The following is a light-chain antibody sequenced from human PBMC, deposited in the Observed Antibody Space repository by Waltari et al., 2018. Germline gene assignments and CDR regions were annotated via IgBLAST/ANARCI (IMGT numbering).Light chain of an antibody. Sequence: NVLTQSPGTLSLSPGERATLSCRASQIVSNNYLAWYQQQPGLAPRLLILGVSSRATGIPDRFSGSGSGTDFTLTISRLEPEDSAVYFCHLYGSARTFGGGTKVEIK. CDR3: HLYGSART. V-gene: IGKV3-20*01. J-gene: IGKJ4*01. CDR2: GVS. CDR1: QIVSNNY.